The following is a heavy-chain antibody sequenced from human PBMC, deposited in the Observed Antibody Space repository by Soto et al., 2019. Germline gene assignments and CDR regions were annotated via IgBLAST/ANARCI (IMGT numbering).Heavy chain of an antibody. CDR1: EFTFSNYP. CDR3: ARDVTYCSNGVCLYFYYGMDV. V-gene: IGHV3-30-3*01. J-gene: IGHJ6*02. CDR2: ISNDGSKK. D-gene: IGHD2-8*01. Sequence: GGSLRLSCAASEFTFSNYPMHWVRQAPGKGLEWVAVISNDGSKKYYADSVKGRFTISRDNPKNTLYLQMNSPRAEDTAVFYCARDVTYCSNGVCLYFYYGMDVWGQGTTVTVSS.